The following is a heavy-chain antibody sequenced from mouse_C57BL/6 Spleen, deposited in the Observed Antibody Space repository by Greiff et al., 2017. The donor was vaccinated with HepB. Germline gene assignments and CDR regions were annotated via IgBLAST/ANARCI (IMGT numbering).Heavy chain of an antibody. CDR3: ARLLRYFDY. Sequence: EVQVVESGGGLVKPGGSLKLSCAASGFTFSSYTMSWVRQTPEKRLEWVATISGGGGNTYYPDSVKGRFTISRDNAKNTLYLQMSSLRSEDTALYYCARLLRYFDYWGQGTTLTVSS. J-gene: IGHJ2*01. CDR1: GFTFSSYT. V-gene: IGHV5-9*01. D-gene: IGHD1-1*01. CDR2: ISGGGGNT.